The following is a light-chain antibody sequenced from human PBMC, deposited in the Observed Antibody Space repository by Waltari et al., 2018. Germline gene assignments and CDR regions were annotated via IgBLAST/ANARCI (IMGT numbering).Light chain of an antibody. V-gene: IGKV1-39*01. J-gene: IGKJ2*01. CDR2: AAS. CDR3: QQSYTTPYT. Sequence: DIQMTQSPSSLSAAVGDRVTITCRANQSITTYLNWDHHKPEKAPNRLIYAASSLQSGGPSRFSGSGSGTDFTLTISSLQPEDFATYSCQQSYTTPYTFGQGTELEI. CDR1: QSITTY.